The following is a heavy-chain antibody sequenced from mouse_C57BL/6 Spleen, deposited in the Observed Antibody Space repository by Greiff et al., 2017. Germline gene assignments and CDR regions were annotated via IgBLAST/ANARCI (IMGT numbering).Heavy chain of an antibody. D-gene: IGHD2-1*01. V-gene: IGHV1-54*01. CDR3: AILLWYLDY. J-gene: IGHJ2*01. Sequence: QVQLQQSGAELVRPGTSVKVSCKASGYAFTNYLIEWVKQRPGQGLEWIGVINPGSGGTNDNEKFKGKATLTADTSSSTAYMQLSSLTSEDSAVYFCAILLWYLDYWGQGTTLTVSS. CDR1: GYAFTNYL. CDR2: INPGSGGT.